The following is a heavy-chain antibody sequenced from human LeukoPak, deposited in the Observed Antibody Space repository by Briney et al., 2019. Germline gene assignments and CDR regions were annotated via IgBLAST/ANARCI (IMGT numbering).Heavy chain of an antibody. CDR1: GGSLSSSSYY. CDR2: IYYSGST. V-gene: IGHV4-39*01. CDR3: ARHQYSSSSVDY. D-gene: IGHD6-6*01. J-gene: IGHJ4*02. Sequence: SETLSLTCTVSGGSLSSSSYYWGWIRQPPGKGLEWIGSIYYSGSTYYNPSLKSRVTISVDTSKNQFSLKLSSVTAADTAVYYCARHQYSSSSVDYWGQGTLVTVSS.